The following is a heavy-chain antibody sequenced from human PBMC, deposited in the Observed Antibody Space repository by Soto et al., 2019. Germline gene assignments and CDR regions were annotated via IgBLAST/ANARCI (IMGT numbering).Heavy chain of an antibody. D-gene: IGHD3-10*01. J-gene: IGHJ6*02. Sequence: QVQLVESGGGVVQPGRSLRLSCAASGFTFSNYGMHWVRQAPGERLEWVAVILNDGSNRYHADSVKDRFTISRDNSKNTLYLQMNSLRAEDTAVYYCARDDEYSGNGMDVWGQGTTVTVS. CDR1: GFTFSNYG. V-gene: IGHV3-33*01. CDR3: ARDDEYSGNGMDV. CDR2: ILNDGSNR.